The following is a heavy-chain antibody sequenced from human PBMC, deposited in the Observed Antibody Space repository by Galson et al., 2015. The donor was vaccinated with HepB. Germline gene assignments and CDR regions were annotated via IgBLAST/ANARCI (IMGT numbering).Heavy chain of an antibody. D-gene: IGHD3-22*01. V-gene: IGHV3-23*01. J-gene: IGHJ4*02. CDR3: AKNGPLSYDICDYEIDY. CDR1: GFTFSSHG. CDR2: ISGSAART. Sequence: SLRLSCAATGFTFSSHGMSWVRQAPGKGLEWVSTISGSAARTFYADSVKGRFTISRDNSANTLVLPMNSLRAEDTAVYYCAKNGPLSYDICDYEIDYWGQGTPVTVSA.